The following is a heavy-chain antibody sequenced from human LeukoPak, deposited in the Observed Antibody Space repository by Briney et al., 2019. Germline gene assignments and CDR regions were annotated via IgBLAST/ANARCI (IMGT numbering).Heavy chain of an antibody. CDR3: ARVGREYSSSSPPDY. CDR1: GFTFNSYW. J-gene: IGHJ4*02. CDR2: IDTGGTNT. Sequence: GGSLRLSCVVSGFTFNSYWMHWVRQGPGKGLEWVSRIDTGGTNTLYADSVRGRFTISRDNAKNTLYLQMNSLRVEDTAMYYCARVGREYSSSSPPDYWGQGTLVTVSS. V-gene: IGHV3-74*01. D-gene: IGHD6-6*01.